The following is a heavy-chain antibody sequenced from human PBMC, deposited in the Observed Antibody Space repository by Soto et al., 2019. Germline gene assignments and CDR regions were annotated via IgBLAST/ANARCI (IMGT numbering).Heavy chain of an antibody. CDR3: ARDGDYDILTGYRSFDY. J-gene: IGHJ4*02. CDR1: GFTFSSYS. D-gene: IGHD3-9*01. V-gene: IGHV3-21*01. CDR2: ISSSSSYI. Sequence: GGSLRLSCAASGFTFSSYSMNWVRQAPGKGLEWVSSISSSSSYIYYADSVKGRFTISRDNAKNSLYLQMNSLRAEDTAVYYCARDGDYDILTGYRSFDYWGQGTLVTAPQ.